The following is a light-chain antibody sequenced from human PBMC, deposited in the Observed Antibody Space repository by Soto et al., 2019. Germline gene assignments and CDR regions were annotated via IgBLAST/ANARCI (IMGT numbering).Light chain of an antibody. CDR3: QQYYSYPRT. CDR1: QDIGSF. CDR2: DAS. Sequence: AIRMTQSPSSLSASTGDRVAITCRASQDIGSFLAWYQQKPGKAPKLLIYDASTLQSGVPSRFSGSGSGTDFTLTISCLQSEDFATYYCQQYYSYPRTFGQGTKV. J-gene: IGKJ1*01. V-gene: IGKV1-8*01.